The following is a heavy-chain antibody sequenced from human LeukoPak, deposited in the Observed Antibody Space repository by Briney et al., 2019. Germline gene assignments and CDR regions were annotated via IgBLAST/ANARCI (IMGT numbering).Heavy chain of an antibody. CDR1: GFAFSNYA. D-gene: IGHD2-8*01. J-gene: IGHJ4*02. CDR2: ISGFNT. V-gene: IGHV3-23*01. Sequence: PGGSLRLSCTTSGFAFSNYAMNWVRQAPGKGPEWVSGISGFNTYYADSVNGRFTIFRDNSKNVLYLQMDRLRAEDTAVYSCAKDVCTSPRCLLYFDSWGQGTLVTVSS. CDR3: AKDVCTSPRCLLYFDS.